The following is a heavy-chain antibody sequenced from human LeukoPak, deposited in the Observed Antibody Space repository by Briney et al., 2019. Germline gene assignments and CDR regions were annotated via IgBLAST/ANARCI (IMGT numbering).Heavy chain of an antibody. CDR1: GFTFSSHV. J-gene: IGHJ4*02. CDR3: ARVAPICSSRLYYLDS. V-gene: IGHV3-33*01. CDR2: IWYDGSNK. D-gene: IGHD6-13*01. Sequence: GGSLRLSCAASGFTFSSHVMHWVRQAPGKGLDWVAVIWYDGSNKNYGDAVKGRFTISRDNSKNTLYLQMNSLRAEDTAVYYCARVAPICSSRLYYLDSWGLGTLVTVSS.